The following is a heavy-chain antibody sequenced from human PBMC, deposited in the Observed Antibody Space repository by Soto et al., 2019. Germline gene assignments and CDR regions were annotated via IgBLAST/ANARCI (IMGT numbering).Heavy chain of an antibody. J-gene: IGHJ4*02. CDR3: ARDTPFLTGTTGKFGY. D-gene: IGHD1-7*01. Sequence: GGSLRLSCAASGFTFSSYEMNWVRQAPGKGLEWVSYISSSGSTIYYADSVKGRFTISRDNAKNSLYLQMNSLRAEDTAVYYCARDTPFLTGTTGKFGYWGQGTLVTVSS. V-gene: IGHV3-48*03. CDR1: GFTFSSYE. CDR2: ISSSGSTI.